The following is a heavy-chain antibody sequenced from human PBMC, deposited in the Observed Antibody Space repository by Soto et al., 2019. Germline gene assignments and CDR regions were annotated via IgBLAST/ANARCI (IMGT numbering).Heavy chain of an antibody. CDR3: ARWVGYGPHFEH. CDR2: MYYSGST. D-gene: IGHD5-12*01. V-gene: IGHV4-30-4*01. J-gene: IGHJ4*02. Sequence: QVQLQESGPGLVKPSQTLSLTCTVSGGSISSGDYYWSWIRQPPGKGLEWIGYMYYSGSTYYNPFLKGRVSISVETLKNQFPPKLSSVASADTAVYYLARWVGYGPHFEHWGQGTLVTVSS. CDR1: GGSISSGDYY.